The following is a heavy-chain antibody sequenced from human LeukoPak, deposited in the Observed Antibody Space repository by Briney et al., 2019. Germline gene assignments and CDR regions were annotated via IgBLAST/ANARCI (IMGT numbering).Heavy chain of an antibody. CDR2: IYYSGST. D-gene: IGHD6-19*01. Sequence: SETLSLTCTVSGGSISSYYWSWIRQPPGKGLEWIGYIYYSGSTNYNPSLKSRVTISVDTSKNQFSLKLSSVTAADTAVYYCARHITVTYDAFDLWGRGTMVTVSS. J-gene: IGHJ3*01. CDR3: ARHITVTYDAFDL. CDR1: GGSISSYY. V-gene: IGHV4-59*08.